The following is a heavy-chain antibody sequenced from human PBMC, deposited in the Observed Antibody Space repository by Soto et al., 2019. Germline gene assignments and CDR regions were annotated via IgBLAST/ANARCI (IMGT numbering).Heavy chain of an antibody. Sequence: EFNQIPNNGAGYSITSYCIRWMLQKTRKGLEWMGIIYPGDSDTRYSPSFQGQVTISSDKSISTAYLQWSSLKASDTAMYYCARHLQSCSGGSCYSEYAFDIWGQGTMVTVS. D-gene: IGHD2-15*01. CDR2: IYPGDSDT. CDR3: ARHLQSCSGGSCYSEYAFDI. J-gene: IGHJ3*02. CDR1: GYSITSYC. V-gene: IGHV5-51*01.